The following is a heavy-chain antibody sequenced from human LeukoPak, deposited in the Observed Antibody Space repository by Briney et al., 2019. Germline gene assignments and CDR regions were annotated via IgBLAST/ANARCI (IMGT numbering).Heavy chain of an antibody. CDR2: INPNSGGT. CDR1: GYTFTGSY. D-gene: IGHD5-24*01. Sequence: ASVKVSCKASGYTFTGSYIHWVRQAPGQGLEWMGWINPNSGGTNYAQKFQGRVTMTRDTSISTAYMELSRLRADDTAVYYCARDSVGGYNMYYFDYWGQGTLVTVSS. CDR3: ARDSVGGYNMYYFDY. V-gene: IGHV1-2*02. J-gene: IGHJ4*02.